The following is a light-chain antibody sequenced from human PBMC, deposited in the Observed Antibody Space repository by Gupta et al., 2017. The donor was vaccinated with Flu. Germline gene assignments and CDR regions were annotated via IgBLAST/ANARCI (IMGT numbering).Light chain of an antibody. CDR3: QQTITSPVT. J-gene: IGKJ3*01. CDR2: AAS. Sequence: DIQMTQSPSSLSASVGDRVTITCRASQDIAIYLNWYQQKPGKAPNLLIYAASSRQSGVPSRFSGSGSGTDFTLTIRGLQPEDFAIYFCQQTITSPVTFGPGTKVDMK. CDR1: QDIAIY. V-gene: IGKV1-39*01.